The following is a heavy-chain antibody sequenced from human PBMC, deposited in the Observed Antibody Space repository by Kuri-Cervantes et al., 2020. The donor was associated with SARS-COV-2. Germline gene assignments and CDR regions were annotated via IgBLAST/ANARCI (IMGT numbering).Heavy chain of an antibody. J-gene: IGHJ4*02. CDR1: GFTFSSYA. Sequence: GESLKISCAASGFTFSSYAMSWVRQTPGKGLEWVSAIDGSSGDTYYADSVKGRCTISRDNSKNTLYLQMNSLRAEDTAVYYCANDIVGATNFDYWGQGTLVTVSS. CDR2: IDGSSGDT. V-gene: IGHV3-23*01. CDR3: ANDIVGATNFDY. D-gene: IGHD1-26*01.